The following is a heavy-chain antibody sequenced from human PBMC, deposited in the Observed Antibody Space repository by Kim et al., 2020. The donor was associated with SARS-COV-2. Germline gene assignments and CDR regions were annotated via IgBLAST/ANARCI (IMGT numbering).Heavy chain of an antibody. CDR1: GFTFGDYA. Sequence: GGSLRLSCAASGFTFGDYAMHWVRQAPGKGLEWVSGISWNSGSIGYADSVKGRFTISRDNAKNSLYLQMNSLRAEDTALYYCAKARSYYDIRLAFGYWGQGTLVTVSS. D-gene: IGHD3-22*01. J-gene: IGHJ4*02. CDR2: ISWNSGSI. CDR3: AKARSYYDIRLAFGY. V-gene: IGHV3-9*01.